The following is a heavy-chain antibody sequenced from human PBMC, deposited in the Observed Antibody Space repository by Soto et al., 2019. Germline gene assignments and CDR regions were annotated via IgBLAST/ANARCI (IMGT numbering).Heavy chain of an antibody. CDR1: GYTFTSYY. CDR2: INPSGGST. D-gene: IGHD4-17*01. V-gene: IGHV1-46*01. J-gene: IGHJ3*02. Sequence: QVQLVQSGAEVKKPGASVKVSCKASGYTFTSYYMHWVRQAPGQGLEWMGIINPSGGSTSYAQKFQGGVTMTRDTSTSTVYMELSSLRSEDTAVYYCARNNMTTVTKGAFDIWGQGTMVTVSS. CDR3: ARNNMTTVTKGAFDI.